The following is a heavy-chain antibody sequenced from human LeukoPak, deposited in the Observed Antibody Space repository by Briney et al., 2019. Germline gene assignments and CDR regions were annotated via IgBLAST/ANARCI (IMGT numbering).Heavy chain of an antibody. CDR1: GFIFSNFG. Sequence: PGGSLRLSCEASGFIFSNFGMHWVRQAPGKGLEWIAYISSSGGNIKYADSVQGRFTISRDNAKKSLYLQMNSLRAEDTAVYYCARDRAEDDSSGYIHRDFDFWGQGTLVIVSS. D-gene: IGHD3-22*01. CDR2: ISSSGGNI. V-gene: IGHV3-48*04. CDR3: ARDRAEDDSSGYIHRDFDF. J-gene: IGHJ4*02.